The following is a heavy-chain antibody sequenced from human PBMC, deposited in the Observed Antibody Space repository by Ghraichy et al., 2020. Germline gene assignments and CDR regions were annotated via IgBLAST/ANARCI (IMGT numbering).Heavy chain of an antibody. CDR2: IWYDGSNK. CDR3: ARASSGYSGYDCSP. CDR1: GFTFSSYG. D-gene: IGHD5-12*01. Sequence: GGSLRLSCAASGFTFSSYGMHWVRQAPGKGLEWVAVIWYDGSNKYYADSVKGRFTISRDNSKNTLYLQMNSLRAEDTAVYYCARASSGYSGYDCSPWGQGTLVTVSS. V-gene: IGHV3-33*01. J-gene: IGHJ5*02.